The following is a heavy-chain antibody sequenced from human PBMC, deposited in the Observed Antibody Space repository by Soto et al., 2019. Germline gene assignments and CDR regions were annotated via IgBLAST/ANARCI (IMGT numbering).Heavy chain of an antibody. Sequence: PGEPLRLSCTASGFTFSSCSMNWVRQAPGKGQERVSYISGNGGCTYYADSVKGRFTISRDNSNHTLYLQINSLRAENTAVYYCAKVSPGPWGQGTLVTYPQ. D-gene: IGHD3-10*01. V-gene: IGHV3-23*01. CDR1: GFTFSSCS. CDR3: AKVSPGP. J-gene: IGHJ5*02. CDR2: ISGNGGCT.